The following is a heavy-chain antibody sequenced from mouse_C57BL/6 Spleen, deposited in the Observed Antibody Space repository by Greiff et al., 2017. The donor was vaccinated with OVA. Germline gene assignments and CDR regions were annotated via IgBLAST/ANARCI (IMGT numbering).Heavy chain of an antibody. CDR1: GYTFTSYW. D-gene: IGHD2-3*01. CDR2: IDPNSGGT. Sequence: QVQLKQPGAELVKPGASVKLSCKASGYTFTSYWMHWVKQRPGRGLEWIGRIDPNSGGTKYNEKFKSKATLTVDKPSSTAYMQLSSLTSEDSAVYYCARSGDGPTGFAYWGQGTLVTVSA. V-gene: IGHV1-72*01. CDR3: ARSGDGPTGFAY. J-gene: IGHJ3*01.